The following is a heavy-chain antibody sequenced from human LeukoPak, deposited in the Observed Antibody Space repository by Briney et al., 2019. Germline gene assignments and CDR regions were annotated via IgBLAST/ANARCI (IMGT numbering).Heavy chain of an antibody. V-gene: IGHV1-69*13. D-gene: IGHD3-9*01. Sequence: ASVKVSCKASGGTFSSYAISWVRQAPGRGLEWMGGIIPIFGTANYAQKFQGRVTITADESTSTAYMELSSLRSEDTAVYYCASGTIPSLYYYYYYMDVWGKGTTVTVSS. CDR3: ASGTIPSLYYYYYYMDV. CDR2: IIPIFGTA. J-gene: IGHJ6*03. CDR1: GGTFSSYA.